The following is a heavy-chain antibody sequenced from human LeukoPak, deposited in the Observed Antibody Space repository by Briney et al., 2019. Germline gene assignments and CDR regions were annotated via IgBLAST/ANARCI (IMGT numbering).Heavy chain of an antibody. D-gene: IGHD3-22*01. V-gene: IGHV4-30-4*08. CDR1: GGSISSGDYY. J-gene: IGHJ3*02. CDR3: ARCYDSTSDAFDI. Sequence: SQTLSLTCTVSGGSISSGDYYWSWIRQPPGKGLEWIGHIYYSGSTYYNPSLKSRVTISVDTSKNHFSLKLSSVTAADTAVYYCARCYDSTSDAFDIWGQGTMVTVSS. CDR2: IYYSGST.